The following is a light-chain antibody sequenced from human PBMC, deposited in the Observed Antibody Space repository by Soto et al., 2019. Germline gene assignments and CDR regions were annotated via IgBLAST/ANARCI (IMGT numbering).Light chain of an antibody. Sequence: QSVLTQPASVSGSPGQSITISCTGTSSDIGSFNYVSWYQHHPGKAPKLMIHNVSSRPSGVSDRFSGSKSGYTASLTISGLQAEDEADYYCSSYTTTRTVVFGGGTKLTVL. J-gene: IGLJ2*01. CDR1: SSDIGSFNY. CDR3: SSYTTTRTVV. CDR2: NVS. V-gene: IGLV2-14*03.